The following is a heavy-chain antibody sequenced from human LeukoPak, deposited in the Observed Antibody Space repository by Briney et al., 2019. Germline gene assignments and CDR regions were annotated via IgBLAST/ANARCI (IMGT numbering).Heavy chain of an antibody. CDR1: GVTVSSNS. D-gene: IGHD6-19*01. V-gene: IGHV3-53*01. CDR3: AKGLGRAVADYYYYYMDV. J-gene: IGHJ6*03. CDR2: IYSGGNT. Sequence: PGGSLRLSCTVSGVTVSSNSMSWVRQAPGKGLEWVSFIYSGGNTHYSDSVKGRFTISRDNSKNTLYLQMNSLRAEDTAVYYCAKGLGRAVADYYYYYMDVWGKGTTVTVSS.